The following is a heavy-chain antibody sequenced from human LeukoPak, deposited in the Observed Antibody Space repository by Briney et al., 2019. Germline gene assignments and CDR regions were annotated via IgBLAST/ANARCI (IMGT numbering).Heavy chain of an antibody. Sequence: ASVKVSCKASGYSLINYGINWVRQAPGQGLEWMGWINTSNGNTNFAQKFQGRVTMTTDTSTSTAYMELRSLRSDDTAVYYCARIHQSITIFGVVIDAFDIWGQGTMVTVSS. D-gene: IGHD3-3*01. J-gene: IGHJ3*02. V-gene: IGHV1-18*01. CDR2: INTSNGNT. CDR3: ARIHQSITIFGVVIDAFDI. CDR1: GYSLINYG.